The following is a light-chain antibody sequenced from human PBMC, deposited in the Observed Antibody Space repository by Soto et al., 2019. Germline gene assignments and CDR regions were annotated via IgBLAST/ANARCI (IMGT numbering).Light chain of an antibody. V-gene: IGKV3-15*01. CDR3: QQYANWPPIT. Sequence: EVVMTQSPATLSVSPGERATLSCRASQSVSSNLAWYQQKHGQAPRLLIYGASTRATGIPARFSGSGSGTEFTLTISSLQSEDFAVYYCQQYANWPPITFGQGTRLGIK. CDR1: QSVSSN. J-gene: IGKJ5*01. CDR2: GAS.